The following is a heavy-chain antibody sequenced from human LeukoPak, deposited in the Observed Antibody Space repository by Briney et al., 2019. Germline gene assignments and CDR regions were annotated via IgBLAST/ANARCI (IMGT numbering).Heavy chain of an antibody. V-gene: IGHV4-59*01. CDR3: ARVGLWFGELPCGFDY. CDR2: VYNSGST. D-gene: IGHD3-10*01. CDR1: GDSISDYY. J-gene: IGHJ4*02. Sequence: PSETLSLTCIVSGDSISDYYWSWIRQPPGKGLEWIGYVYNSGSTTYNPSLKSRVTISVDTSKDQFSLKLSSVTAADTAVYYCARVGLWFGELPCGFDYWGQGTLVTVSS.